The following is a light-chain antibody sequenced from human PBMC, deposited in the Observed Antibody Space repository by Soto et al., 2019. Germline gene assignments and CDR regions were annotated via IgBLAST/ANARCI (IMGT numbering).Light chain of an antibody. CDR1: QSISSW. CDR3: QQYNSYSLT. J-gene: IGKJ4*01. CDR2: KAS. Sequence: DIQMTQSPSTLSASVGDRVTITCRASQSISSWLAWYQQKPGKAPKLLIYKASSLESGVPSRFSGSASGTEFTLTISGLQPDDFATYYCQQYNSYSLTFGGGTKVEIK. V-gene: IGKV1-5*03.